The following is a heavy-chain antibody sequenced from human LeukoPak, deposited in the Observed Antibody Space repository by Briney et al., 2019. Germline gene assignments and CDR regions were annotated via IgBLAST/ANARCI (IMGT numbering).Heavy chain of an antibody. D-gene: IGHD3-22*01. CDR3: ARVGYDGSGFLDY. J-gene: IGHJ4*02. CDR2: ISSNSSYI. Sequence: GGSLRLSCAASGFTFSSYSMNWVRQAPGKGLEWVSSISSNSSYIYYADSVKGRFTISRDNAKNSLYQQMNSLRAEDTAVYYCARVGYDGSGFLDYWGQGTLVTVSS. V-gene: IGHV3-21*01. CDR1: GFTFSSYS.